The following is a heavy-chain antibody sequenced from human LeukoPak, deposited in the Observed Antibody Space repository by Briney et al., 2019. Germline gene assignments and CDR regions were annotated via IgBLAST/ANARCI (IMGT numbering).Heavy chain of an antibody. D-gene: IGHD3-9*01. CDR3: ARGLRYFAPLFDY. Sequence: ASVKVSCKASGYTFTSYDINWVRQATGQGLEWMGWMNPNSGNTGYAQKFQGRVTITRNTSISTAYMELSSLRSEDTAVYYCARGLRYFAPLFDYWGQGTLVTVSS. CDR2: MNPNSGNT. J-gene: IGHJ4*02. CDR1: GYTFTSYD. V-gene: IGHV1-8*03.